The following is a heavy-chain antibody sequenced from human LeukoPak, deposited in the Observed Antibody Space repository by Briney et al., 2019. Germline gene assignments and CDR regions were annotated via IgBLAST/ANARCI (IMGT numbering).Heavy chain of an antibody. V-gene: IGHV3-30*04. CDR1: GFTFSASS. Sequence: GGSLRLSCAASGFTFSASSMHWVRQAPGKGLEWVALISDDGSNESFADPVKGRFTISRDNSKNTLYLQMNSLRADDTAVYYCARDHQVSYFDYWGQGTLVTVSS. CDR3: ARDHQVSYFDY. D-gene: IGHD6-6*01. CDR2: ISDDGSNE. J-gene: IGHJ4*02.